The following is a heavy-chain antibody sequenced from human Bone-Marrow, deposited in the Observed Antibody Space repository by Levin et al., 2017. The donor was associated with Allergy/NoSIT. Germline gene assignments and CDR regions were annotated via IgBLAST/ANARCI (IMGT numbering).Heavy chain of an antibody. CDR1: GGSINSSNS. V-gene: IGHV4-4*02. Sequence: SETLSLTCAVSGGSINSSNSWNWVRQPPGKGLEWIGEVFHSGIANYNPSLKSRVTMSVDKSKNQFSLNLASVTAADTAIYYCASSTFFGNLDYWGQGTLVTVSS. CDR2: VFHSGIA. CDR3: ASSTFFGNLDY. D-gene: IGHD3-3*01. J-gene: IGHJ4*02.